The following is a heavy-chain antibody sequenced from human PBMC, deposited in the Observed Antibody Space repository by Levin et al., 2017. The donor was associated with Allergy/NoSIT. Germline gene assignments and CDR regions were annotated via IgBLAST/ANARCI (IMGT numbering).Heavy chain of an antibody. CDR1: GYTLTQLS. Sequence: GESLKISCKVSGYTLTQLSMHWVRQAPGKGLEWVGGFDPEDGETIYAQKIQGRVTMTEDTSTDTAYMEMSSLRSEDTAMYYCVAVVIPAATDAFDIWGQGTMVTVSS. J-gene: IGHJ3*02. V-gene: IGHV1-24*01. D-gene: IGHD2-15*01. CDR2: FDPEDGET. CDR3: VAVVIPAATDAFDI.